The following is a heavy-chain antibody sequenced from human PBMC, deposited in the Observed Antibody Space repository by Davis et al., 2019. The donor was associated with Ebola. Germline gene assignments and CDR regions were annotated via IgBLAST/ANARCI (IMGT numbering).Heavy chain of an antibody. Sequence: MPSETLSLTCTVSGDSISSFYWSWIRQPPGKGLEYIGYMSYSGRANYNPSLKSRVSLSIDTSRNQFSLKLSAVTAADTAVYYCARDTSIREQQLVLYNWFDPWGQGTLVTVSS. J-gene: IGHJ5*02. CDR1: GDSISSFY. CDR3: ARDTSIREQQLVLYNWFDP. D-gene: IGHD6-13*01. V-gene: IGHV4-59*12. CDR2: MSYSGRA.